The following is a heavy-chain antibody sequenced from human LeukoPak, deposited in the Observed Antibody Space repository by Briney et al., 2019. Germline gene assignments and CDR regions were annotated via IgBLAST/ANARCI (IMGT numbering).Heavy chain of an antibody. CDR2: ISGSGDTT. Sequence: GGSLRLSCAASGFTFSGYAMTGVRQVPGKGLEWVSSISGSGDTTNYADSVKGRFTISRDNSKNTLFLQMTSLRADDTAVYYCAKGRVVPAALLDYWGQGTLVTVSS. CDR3: AKGRVVPAALLDY. V-gene: IGHV3-23*01. CDR1: GFTFSGYA. J-gene: IGHJ4*02. D-gene: IGHD2-15*01.